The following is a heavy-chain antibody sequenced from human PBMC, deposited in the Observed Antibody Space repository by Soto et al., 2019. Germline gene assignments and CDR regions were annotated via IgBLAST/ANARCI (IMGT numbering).Heavy chain of an antibody. J-gene: IGHJ3*02. V-gene: IGHV3-30*18. CDR2: ISYDGSNK. CDR1: GFTFSSYG. Sequence: GGSLRLSCAASGFTFSSYGMHWVRQAPGKGLEWVAVISYDGSNKYYADSVKGRFTISRDNSKNTLYLQMNSLRAEDTAVYYCAKPLSVPGLRNAFDIWGQGTMVTVSS. CDR3: AKPLSVPGLRNAFDI. D-gene: IGHD2-15*01.